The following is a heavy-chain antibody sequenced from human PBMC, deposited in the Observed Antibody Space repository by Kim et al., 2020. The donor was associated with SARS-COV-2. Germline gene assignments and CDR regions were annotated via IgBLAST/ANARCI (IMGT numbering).Heavy chain of an antibody. CDR3: AREFEEWRIITMVRGVYAFDI. J-gene: IGHJ3*02. CDR2: INPSGGST. Sequence: ASVKVSCKASGYTFTSYYMHWVRQAPGQGLEWMGIINPSGGSTSYAQKFQGRVTMTRDTSTSTVYMELSSLRSEDTAVYYCAREFEEWRIITMVRGVYAFDIWGQGTMVTVSS. CDR1: GYTFTSYY. V-gene: IGHV1-46*01. D-gene: IGHD3-10*01.